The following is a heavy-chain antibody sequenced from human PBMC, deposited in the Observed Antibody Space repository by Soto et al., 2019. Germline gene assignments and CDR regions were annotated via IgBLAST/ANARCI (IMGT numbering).Heavy chain of an antibody. CDR2: ISSNGNSR. V-gene: IGHV3-64*01. J-gene: IGHJ4*02. CDR1: GFTFSSYA. D-gene: IGHD6-19*01. Sequence: GGSLRLSCAASGFTFSSYAMHWVRQAPGKGLEYVSAISSNGNSRYYAHAVKGRFIISRDNSKNTVFLQMGSLRADDMAVYFCGREGLYTSGWYLDYWCQGAPVTVSS. CDR3: GREGLYTSGWYLDY.